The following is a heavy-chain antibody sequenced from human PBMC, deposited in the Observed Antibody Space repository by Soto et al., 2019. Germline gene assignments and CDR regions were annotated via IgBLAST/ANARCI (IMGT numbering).Heavy chain of an antibody. D-gene: IGHD2-2*01. Sequence: PSETLSLTCAVYGGSLSGYYWSWIRQPPGKGLEWIGEINHSGSTNYNPSLKSRVTISVDTSKNQFSLKLSSVTAADTAVYYCARGGYCSSTSCSYYYYYYGMDVWGQGTTVT. CDR3: ARGGYCSSTSCSYYYYYYGMDV. CDR2: INHSGST. V-gene: IGHV4-34*01. CDR1: GGSLSGYY. J-gene: IGHJ6*02.